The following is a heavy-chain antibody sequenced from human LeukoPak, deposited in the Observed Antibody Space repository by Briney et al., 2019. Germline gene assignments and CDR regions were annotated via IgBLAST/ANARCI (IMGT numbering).Heavy chain of an antibody. CDR3: ARDRDGGNIDY. Sequence: PGRSLRLSCAASGFTFSSYAMHWVRQAPGKGLEWVAVIWYDGSNKYYADSVKGRFTISRDNSKNTLYLQMNSLRAEDTAVYYCARDRDGGNIDYWGQGTLVTVSS. J-gene: IGHJ4*02. D-gene: IGHD2-15*01. CDR2: IWYDGSNK. V-gene: IGHV3-33*08. CDR1: GFTFSSYA.